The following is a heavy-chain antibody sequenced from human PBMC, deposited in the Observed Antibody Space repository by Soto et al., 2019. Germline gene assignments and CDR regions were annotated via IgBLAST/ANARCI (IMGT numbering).Heavy chain of an antibody. CDR1: GYIFSNYG. CDR2: ISTYNANT. Sequence: ASVKVSCKASGYIFSNYGISWVRQAPGQGLEWMGWISTYNANTYYAQKFQGRVTMTTDTSTSTAYMELRSLRSDDTAVFYCARERDGSSWSSAEALQYWGQGTLVTVSS. D-gene: IGHD6-13*01. CDR3: ARERDGSSWSSAEALQY. J-gene: IGHJ1*01. V-gene: IGHV1-18*01.